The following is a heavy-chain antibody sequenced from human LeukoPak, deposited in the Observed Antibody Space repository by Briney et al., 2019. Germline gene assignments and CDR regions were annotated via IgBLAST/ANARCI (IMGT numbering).Heavy chain of an antibody. CDR2: ISSSGSTI. J-gene: IGHJ3*02. Sequence: HPGGSLRLSCAASGFTFSSYEMNWVRQAPGKGLEWVSYISSSGSTIYYADSVKGRFTISRDNAKNSLYLQMNSLRAEDTAVYYCARVRWAATTRDAFDIWGQGTMVTVSS. CDR1: GFTFSSYE. V-gene: IGHV3-48*03. CDR3: ARVRWAATTRDAFDI. D-gene: IGHD4-23*01.